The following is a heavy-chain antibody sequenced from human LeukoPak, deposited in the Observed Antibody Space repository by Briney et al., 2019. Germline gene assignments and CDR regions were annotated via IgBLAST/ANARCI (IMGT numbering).Heavy chain of an antibody. CDR1: GFTFSNAW. Sequence: GGSLRLSCAASGFTFSNAWTSWVRQAPGKGLEWVGRIKSKTDGGTTDYAAPVKGRFTSSRDDSKNTLYLQMNSLKTEDTAVYYCTTEMTTVTNPRYFDYWGQGTLVTVSS. V-gene: IGHV3-15*01. D-gene: IGHD4-17*01. CDR2: IKSKTDGGTT. J-gene: IGHJ4*02. CDR3: TTEMTTVTNPRYFDY.